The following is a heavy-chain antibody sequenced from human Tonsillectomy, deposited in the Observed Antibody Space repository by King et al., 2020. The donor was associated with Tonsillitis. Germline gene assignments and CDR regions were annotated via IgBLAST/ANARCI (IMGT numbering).Heavy chain of an antibody. CDR1: GFTFSSYW. D-gene: IGHD3-3*01. CDR3: AGGTGLWSGYYYYYHHMDV. Sequence: VQLVESGGGLVQPGGSLRLSCAASGFTFSSYWMNWVRQAPGKGLEWVANIKEDGSETYCVDSVKGRFTISRDNAKNSLFLQMNSLRAEDTAVYYCAGGTGLWSGYYYYYHHMDVWGKGTTVTVSS. J-gene: IGHJ6*03. CDR2: IKEDGSET. V-gene: IGHV3-7*03.